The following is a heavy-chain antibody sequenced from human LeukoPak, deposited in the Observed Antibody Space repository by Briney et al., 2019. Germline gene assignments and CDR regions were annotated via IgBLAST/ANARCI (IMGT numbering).Heavy chain of an antibody. CDR1: GGSFSGYY. CDR2: INHSGST. V-gene: IGHV4-34*01. D-gene: IGHD5-24*01. CDR3: ARWRWLQPPPGFDY. Sequence: PSETLSLTCAVYGGSFSGYYWSWIRQPPGKGLEWIGEINHSGSTNYNPSLKSRVTISVDTSKKQFSLKLSSVTAADTAVYYCARWRWLQPPPGFDYWGQGTLVTVSS. J-gene: IGHJ4*02.